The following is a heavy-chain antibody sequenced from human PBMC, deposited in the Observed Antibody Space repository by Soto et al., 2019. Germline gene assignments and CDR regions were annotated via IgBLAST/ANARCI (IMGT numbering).Heavy chain of an antibody. D-gene: IGHD3-16*02. CDR3: ARLYGLDAFDI. V-gene: IGHV4-59*08. J-gene: IGHJ3*02. CDR2: IYYSGST. CDR1: GGSISSYC. Sequence: PSETLSLTCTVSGGSISSYCWSWIRQPPGKGLEWIGYIYYSGSTNYNPSLKSRVTISVDTSKNQFSLKLSSVTAADTAVYYCARLYGLDAFDIWGQGTMVTVSS.